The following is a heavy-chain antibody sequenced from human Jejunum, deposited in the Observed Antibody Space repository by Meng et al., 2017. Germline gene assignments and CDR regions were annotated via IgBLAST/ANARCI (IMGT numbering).Heavy chain of an antibody. CDR1: GYTFITYA. J-gene: IGHJ4*02. D-gene: IGHD2-8*02. CDR3: AKKTQGSSGYFDY. V-gene: IGHV7-4-1*02. CDR2: INTNTGSP. Sequence: QVQLVQSGSELKNPGASVKVSCKASGYTFITYAIHWVRQAPGQGLEWMGWINTNTGSPTYAQGLTGRFVFSLDTSLSTAFLQISSLEPEDTAIYYCAKKTQGSSGYFDYWGQGTLVTVSS.